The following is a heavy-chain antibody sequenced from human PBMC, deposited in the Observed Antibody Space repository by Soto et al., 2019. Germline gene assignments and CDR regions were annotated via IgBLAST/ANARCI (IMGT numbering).Heavy chain of an antibody. CDR3: ATPPAYCGGDCSPGY. D-gene: IGHD2-21*02. Sequence: QVQLVQSGAEVKKPGSSVKVSCKASGGTFSSYAISWVRQAPGQGLEWMGGIIPIFGTANYAQKFQGRVTITADESTSSAYMELSSLRSEDMAVYYCATPPAYCGGDCSPGYWGQGTLVTVSS. CDR1: GGTFSSYA. CDR2: IIPIFGTA. V-gene: IGHV1-69*12. J-gene: IGHJ4*02.